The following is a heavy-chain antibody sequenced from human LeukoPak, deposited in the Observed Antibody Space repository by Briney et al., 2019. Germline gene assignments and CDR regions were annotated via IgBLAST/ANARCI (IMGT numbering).Heavy chain of an antibody. V-gene: IGHV3-23*01. CDR2: ISGSGGST. D-gene: IGHD3-10*01. J-gene: IGHJ4*02. CDR3: AKWATYYYGSGKGHFDY. Sequence: PGGSLRLSCAASGFTFSSYAMSWVRQAPGKGLEWVSAISGSGGSTYYADSVKGRFTISRDNSKNTLYLQMNSLRAEDTAVYYCAKWATYYYGSGKGHFDYWGQGTLVTVSS. CDR1: GFTFSSYA.